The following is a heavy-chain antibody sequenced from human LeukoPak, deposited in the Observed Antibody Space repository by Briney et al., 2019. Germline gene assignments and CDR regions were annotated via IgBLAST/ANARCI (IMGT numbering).Heavy chain of an antibody. J-gene: IGHJ4*02. CDR2: VYYSGVT. Sequence: SETLSLTCTVSGGSTGSDYWSWIRQPPGKGLEWIAYVYYSGVTSYNPSLKSRVAISIDTSKHQVSLNLSSVTAADTAVYYCARLSLHCSGGSCYRGAFDSWGQGTLVTVSS. CDR1: GGSTGSDY. D-gene: IGHD2-15*01. V-gene: IGHV4-59*08. CDR3: ARLSLHCSGGSCYRGAFDS.